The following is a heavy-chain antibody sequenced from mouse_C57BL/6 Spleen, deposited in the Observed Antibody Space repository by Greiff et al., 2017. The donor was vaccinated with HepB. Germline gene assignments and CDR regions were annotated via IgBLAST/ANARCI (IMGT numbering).Heavy chain of an antibody. CDR1: GFTFSSYA. Sequence: EVKLEESGEGLVKPGGSLKLSCAASGFTFSSYAMSWVRQTPEKRLEWVAYISSGGDYIYYADTVKGRFTISRDNARNTLYLQMSSLKSEDTAMYYCTREDKLGPDYWGQGTTLTVSS. CDR2: ISSGGDYI. CDR3: TREDKLGPDY. V-gene: IGHV5-9-1*02. J-gene: IGHJ2*01. D-gene: IGHD4-1*01.